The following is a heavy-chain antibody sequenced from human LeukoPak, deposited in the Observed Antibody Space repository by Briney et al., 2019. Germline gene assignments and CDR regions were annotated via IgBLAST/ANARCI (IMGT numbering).Heavy chain of an antibody. V-gene: IGHV4-4*07. Sequence: SETLSLTCTVSGGSISSYYWSWIRQPAGKGLEWIGRIYTSGSTNYNPSLKSRVTMSVDTSKNQFSLKLSSVTAADTAVYYCARGRYYYDSSGYNLDYWGQGTLVTVSS. CDR2: IYTSGST. J-gene: IGHJ4*02. D-gene: IGHD3-22*01. CDR3: ARGRYYYDSSGYNLDY. CDR1: GGSISSYY.